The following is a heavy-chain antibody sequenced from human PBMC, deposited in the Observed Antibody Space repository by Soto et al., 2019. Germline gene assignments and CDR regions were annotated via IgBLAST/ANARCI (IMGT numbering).Heavy chain of an antibody. CDR3: ARDSECITLGTQNFQY. Sequence: QVHLVQSGAEVQRPGASVKVSCKASGYTFTSYAIHWVRQAPGQRPEWMGWINPENVYTHYSQKFQGRVTISRDTSATTAYMELTGLNSEATGGYYWARDSECITLGTQNFQYWGQGTRVTVPS. V-gene: IGHV1-3*01. CDR2: INPENVYT. CDR1: GYTFTSYA. D-gene: IGHD3-10*01. J-gene: IGHJ1*01.